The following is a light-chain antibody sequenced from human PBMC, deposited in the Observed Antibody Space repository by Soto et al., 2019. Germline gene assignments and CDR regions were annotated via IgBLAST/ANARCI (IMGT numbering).Light chain of an antibody. J-gene: IGKJ4*01. CDR3: QQYNNWPLT. CDR1: QSVSSD. CDR2: GAF. V-gene: IGKV3-15*01. Sequence: ERVMTQAPATLSLSPGERATLSCRASQSVSSDLAWYQQKPGQGPRLLIYGAFNRATGVPARFSGSGSGTEFTLTISSLQSEDFAVYYCQQYNNWPLTFGGGTKVEIK.